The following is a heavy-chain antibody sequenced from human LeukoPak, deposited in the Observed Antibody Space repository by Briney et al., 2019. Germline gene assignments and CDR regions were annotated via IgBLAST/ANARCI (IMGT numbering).Heavy chain of an antibody. CDR2: IYHSGST. V-gene: IGHV4-38-2*01. D-gene: IGHD3-10*01. J-gene: IGHJ4*02. CDR3: ASQYYYGSRSYYHFDY. Sequence: SETLSLTRAVSGYSISSGYYWGWIRQPPGKGLEWIGSIYHSGSTYYNPSLKSRVTISVDTSKNQFSLKLSSVTAADTAVYYCASQYYYGSRSYYHFDYWGQGTLVTVSS. CDR1: GYSISSGYY.